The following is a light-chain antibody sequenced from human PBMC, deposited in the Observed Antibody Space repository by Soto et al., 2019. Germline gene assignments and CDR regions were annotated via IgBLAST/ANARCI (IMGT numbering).Light chain of an antibody. V-gene: IGKV3-15*01. CDR3: QQYKNWPYT. J-gene: IGKJ2*01. CDR1: QSVSNS. Sequence: VLTQSPATLSVSPGERATLSCRASQSVSNSLAWYQQKPGQAPRLLIYGASTKTTGVPARYSGSGSGTEFTLTVSSLQSEDFAVYYCQQYKNWPYTFGQGTKLEIK. CDR2: GAS.